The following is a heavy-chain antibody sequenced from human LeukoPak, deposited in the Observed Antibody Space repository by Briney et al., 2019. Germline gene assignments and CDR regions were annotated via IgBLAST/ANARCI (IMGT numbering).Heavy chain of an antibody. D-gene: IGHD6-19*01. CDR1: GGSISSGDYY. CDR3: ARYSSSGLEY. Sequence: PSETLSLTCTVSGGSISSGDYYWNWIRQPPGKGLEWIGHIYYSGSTSYNPSLKSRVTISVDTSKNQFSLKLSSVTAADTAVYYCARYSSSGLEYWGQGTLVTVSS. V-gene: IGHV4-61*08. J-gene: IGHJ4*02. CDR2: IYYSGST.